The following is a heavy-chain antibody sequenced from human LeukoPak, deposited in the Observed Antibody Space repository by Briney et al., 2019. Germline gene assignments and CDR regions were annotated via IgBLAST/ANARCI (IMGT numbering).Heavy chain of an antibody. J-gene: IGHJ5*02. CDR2: IYHSGST. V-gene: IGHV4-38-2*01. CDR3: ARRGSGALDP. Sequence: SETLSLTCAVSGYSISSGYYWGWIRQPPGKGLEWIGSIYHSGSTYYNPSLKSRVTISVDTSKNQFSLRLSSVTAADTAVYYCARRGSGALDPWGLGTLVTVSS. CDR1: GYSISSGYY. D-gene: IGHD3-10*01.